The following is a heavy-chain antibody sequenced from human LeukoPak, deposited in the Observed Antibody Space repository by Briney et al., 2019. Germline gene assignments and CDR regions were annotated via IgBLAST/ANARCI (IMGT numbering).Heavy chain of an antibody. CDR3: ASYRGYSGYDAPSYFDS. V-gene: IGHV4-39*01. D-gene: IGHD5-12*01. J-gene: IGHJ4*02. CDR1: GDSISSNSYY. CDR2: IYFTGST. Sequence: SETLSLTCTVSGDSISSNSYYWGWIRQPPGKGLEWIASIYFTGSTYYNPSLKSRVTISTDTSKNQLSLRLSSVTAADTAVYYCASYRGYSGYDAPSYFDSWGQGTLVTDSS.